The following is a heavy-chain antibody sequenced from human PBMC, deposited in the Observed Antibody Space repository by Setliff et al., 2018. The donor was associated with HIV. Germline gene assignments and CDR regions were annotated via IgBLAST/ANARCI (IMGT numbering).Heavy chain of an antibody. J-gene: IGHJ4*01. CDR3: ARNQGDSSGWYAGDY. V-gene: IGHV1-69*13. Sequence: SVKVSCKAPGGTFSGYAFSWVRQAPGQGFEWMGGSIPVFGTVNYAQKFLGRATITADESTNTSYMELTSLRSEDTAVYYCARNQGDSSGWYAGDYWGHGTLVTVSS. CDR2: SIPVFGTV. D-gene: IGHD6-19*01. CDR1: GGTFSGYA.